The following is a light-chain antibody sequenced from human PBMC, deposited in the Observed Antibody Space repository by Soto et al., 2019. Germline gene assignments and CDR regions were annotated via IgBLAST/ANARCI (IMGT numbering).Light chain of an antibody. CDR3: QHYGSSPRT. CDR1: QSVSSSY. V-gene: IGKV3-20*01. CDR2: GAS. Sequence: EVVLTQSPGTLSLFSGERATLSCRASQSVSSSYLGWYQQKPGQAPRLLMYGASTRVAGIPDRSSGSGSGTDFTLTISRLEPGDSAVYYCQHYGSSPRTFGQGTKVDIK. J-gene: IGKJ1*01.